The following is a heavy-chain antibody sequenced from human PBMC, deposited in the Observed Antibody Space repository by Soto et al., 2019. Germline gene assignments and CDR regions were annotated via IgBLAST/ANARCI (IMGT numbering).Heavy chain of an antibody. CDR3: AKDRGSIAARPEYFQH. V-gene: IGHV3-23*01. CDR1: GFTFSSYA. Sequence: GGSLRLSCAASGFTFSSYAMSWVRQAPGKGLEWVSAISGSGGSTYYADSVKGRFTISRDNSKNTLYLQMNSLRAEDTAVYYCAKDRGSIAARPEYFQHWGQGTLVTVSS. J-gene: IGHJ1*01. CDR2: ISGSGGST. D-gene: IGHD6-6*01.